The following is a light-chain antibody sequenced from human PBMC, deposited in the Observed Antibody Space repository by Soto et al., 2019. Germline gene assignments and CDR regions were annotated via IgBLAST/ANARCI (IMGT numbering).Light chain of an antibody. CDR1: QTIMTY. CDR3: QQSYNSPQT. V-gene: IGKV1-39*01. J-gene: IGKJ1*01. Sequence: DIQMTQSPSSLFASVGDRVTITCRASQTIMTYLNWYQLKPGKPPRLLIYAASSLQSGVPSRFSGSGSGTDFTLTISSLQPEDFATYSCQQSYNSPQTFGQGTKVDIK. CDR2: AAS.